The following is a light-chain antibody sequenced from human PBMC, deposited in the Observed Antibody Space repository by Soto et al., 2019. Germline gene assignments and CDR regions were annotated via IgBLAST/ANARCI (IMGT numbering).Light chain of an antibody. CDR3: SVWDDSLRGV. Sequence: QSVLTRPPSASGTPGQRVTISCSGSSSNIGTNYVYWYQQLPGTAPKLLIYKNNQRPSGVPDRFSGSKSGTSASLAISGLRFEDEAAYYCSVWDDSLRGVFGGGTQLTVL. V-gene: IGLV1-47*01. CDR1: SSNIGTNY. CDR2: KNN. J-gene: IGLJ2*01.